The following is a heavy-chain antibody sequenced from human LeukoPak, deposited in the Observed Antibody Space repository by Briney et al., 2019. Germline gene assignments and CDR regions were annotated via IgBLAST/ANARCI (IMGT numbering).Heavy chain of an antibody. CDR2: ISGSGETT. J-gene: IGHJ4*02. CDR1: GFTLSSYA. Sequence: PGGSLRLSCAGSGFTLSSYAMSWVRQAPGKGLEWVSAISGSGETTYYADSVKGRFTISRDSSRNTLYLHMNSLRAEDTAVYYCAKDRVIATGIGEFDYWGQGTLVTVSS. D-gene: IGHD6-13*01. CDR3: AKDRVIATGIGEFDY. V-gene: IGHV3-23*01.